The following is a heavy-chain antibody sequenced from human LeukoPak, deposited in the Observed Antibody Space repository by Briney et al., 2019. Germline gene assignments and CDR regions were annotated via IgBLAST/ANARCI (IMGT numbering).Heavy chain of an antibody. V-gene: IGHV4-34*01. CDR3: ARHSKDTVTTLGPPDYMDV. Sequence: SETLSLTCAVYGGSFSGYYWSWIRQPPGKGLEWIGEINHSGSTNYNPSLKSRVTISVDTSKNQFSLKLSSVTAADTAVYYCARHSKDTVTTLGPPDYMDVWAKGPRSPSP. CDR2: INHSGST. J-gene: IGHJ6*03. CDR1: GGSFSGYY. D-gene: IGHD4-17*01.